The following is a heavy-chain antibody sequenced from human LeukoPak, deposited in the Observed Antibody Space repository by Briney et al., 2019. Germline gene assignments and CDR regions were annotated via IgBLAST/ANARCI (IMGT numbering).Heavy chain of an antibody. V-gene: IGHV1-69*05. CDR3: ARDKVYCGGDCYSTYYFDY. Sequence: SVKVSCKASGGTFSSYAISWVRQAPGQGLEWMGRIIPIFGTANYSQKFHGRVTITTDESTSTAYMELSSLRSEDTAVYYCARDKVYCGGDCYSTYYFDYWGQGTLVTVSS. D-gene: IGHD2-21*02. CDR2: IIPIFGTA. J-gene: IGHJ4*02. CDR1: GGTFSSYA.